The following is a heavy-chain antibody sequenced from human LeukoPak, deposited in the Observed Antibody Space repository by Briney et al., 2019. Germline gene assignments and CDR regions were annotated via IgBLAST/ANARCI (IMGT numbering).Heavy chain of an antibody. CDR3: ARDEGYCSGGSCYLLGAFDI. CDR2: INPNSGGT. J-gene: IGHJ3*02. CDR1: GYTFTGYY. V-gene: IGHV1-2*02. D-gene: IGHD2-15*01. Sequence: ASVKVSRKASGYTFTGYYMHWVRQAPGQGLEWMGWINPNSGGTNYAQKFQGRVTMTRDTSISTAYMELSRLRSDDTAVYYCARDEGYCSGGSCYLLGAFDIWGQGTMVTVSS.